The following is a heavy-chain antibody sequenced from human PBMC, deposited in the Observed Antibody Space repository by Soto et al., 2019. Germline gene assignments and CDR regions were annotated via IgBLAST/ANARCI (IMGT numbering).Heavy chain of an antibody. CDR2: IYSGGST. D-gene: IGHD1-7*01. CDR1: GFTVSSNY. J-gene: IGHJ6*02. Sequence: EVQLVETGGGLIQPGGSLRLSCAASGFTVSSNYMSWVRQAPGKGLEWVSVIYSGGSTYYADSVKGRFTISRDNSKNPLYLQMNSLRAEDTAVYYCASVTGNLGYYYYGMDVWGQGTTVTVSS. CDR3: ASVTGNLGYYYYGMDV. V-gene: IGHV3-53*02.